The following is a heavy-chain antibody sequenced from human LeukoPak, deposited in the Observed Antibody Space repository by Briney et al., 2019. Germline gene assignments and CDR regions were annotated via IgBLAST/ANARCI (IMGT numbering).Heavy chain of an antibody. CDR3: ARTSSGYSDFDY. CDR1: GFTVSSNY. J-gene: IGHJ4*02. V-gene: IGHV3-53*01. Sequence: GGSLRLSCAASGFTVSSNYMSWVRLAPGKGLEWVSVIYSGGSTYYADSVKGRFTISRDNSKNTLYLQMNSLRAEDTAVYYCARTSSGYSDFDYWGQGTLVTVSS. D-gene: IGHD3-22*01. CDR2: IYSGGST.